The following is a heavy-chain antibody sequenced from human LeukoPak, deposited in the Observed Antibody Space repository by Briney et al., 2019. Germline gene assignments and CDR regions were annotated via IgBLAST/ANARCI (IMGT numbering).Heavy chain of an antibody. CDR2: ITSSSNI. Sequence: GGSLRLSCVASGFIFNDYEMNWVRQAPGKGLEWVSHITSSSNIYYADSVKGRFTISRDNAKNSLYLQMNSLRPEDTAVYYCAKLGSSTTQGYWGQGTQVTVSS. D-gene: IGHD6-13*01. CDR3: AKLGSSTTQGY. CDR1: GFIFNDYE. J-gene: IGHJ4*02. V-gene: IGHV3-69-1*01.